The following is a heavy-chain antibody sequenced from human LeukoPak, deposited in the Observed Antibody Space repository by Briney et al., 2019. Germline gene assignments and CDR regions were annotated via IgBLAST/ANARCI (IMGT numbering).Heavy chain of an antibody. V-gene: IGHV1-69*13. CDR1: VGTFSSYA. J-gene: IGHJ5*02. CDR2: IIPIFGTA. D-gene: IGHD2-2*01. CDR3: ARCPIVVVPAAIGGGFQDWFDP. Sequence: SVKVSCKASVGTFSSYAISWVRQAPRQGLEWMGGIIPIFGTANYAQKCQGSVTITADESTSTAYMELSSLRSDDTAVYYCARCPIVVVPAAIGGGFQDWFDPWGQGTLVTVSS.